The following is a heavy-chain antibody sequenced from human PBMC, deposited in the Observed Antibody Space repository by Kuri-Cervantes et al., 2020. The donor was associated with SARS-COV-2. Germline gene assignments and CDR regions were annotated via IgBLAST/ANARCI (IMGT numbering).Heavy chain of an antibody. J-gene: IGHJ6*03. D-gene: IGHD2-2*01. CDR1: GGSISSSSYY. CDR3: ARAPGRDCSSTSCYRVPDYYYMDV. V-gene: IGHV4-30-2*01. Sequence: SCTVSGGSISSSSYYWGWIRQPPGKGLEWIGYIYHSGSTYYNPSLKSRVTISVDRSKNQFSLKLSSVTAADTAVYYCARAPGRDCSSTSCYRVPDYYYMDVWGKGTTVTVSS. CDR2: IYHSGST.